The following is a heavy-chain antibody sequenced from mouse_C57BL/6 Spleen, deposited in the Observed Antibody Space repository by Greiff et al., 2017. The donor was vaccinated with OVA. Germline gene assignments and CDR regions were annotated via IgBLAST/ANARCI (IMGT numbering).Heavy chain of an antibody. CDR3: ARRADYNVEYFDY. CDR2: INPYNGGT. Sequence: EVQLQESGPVLVKPGASVKMSCKASGYTFTDYYMHWVKQSPGQSLEWIGVINPYNGGTSYNQKFKGKATLTVDKSSSTAYMELNSLTSEDSAVYYCARRADYNVEYFDYWGQGTSLTVSS. V-gene: IGHV1-19*01. CDR1: GYTFTDYY. D-gene: IGHD2-4*01. J-gene: IGHJ2*02.